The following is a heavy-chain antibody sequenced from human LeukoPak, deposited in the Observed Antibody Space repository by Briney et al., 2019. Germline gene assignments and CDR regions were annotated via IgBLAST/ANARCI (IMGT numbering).Heavy chain of an antibody. D-gene: IGHD2-15*01. V-gene: IGHV3-23*01. CDR1: GFTFSRNG. Sequence: GALRLSCAASGFTFSRNGMTWVRQAPGKGLEWVSAISGTGGSTYYADSVKGRFTISRDNAKNSLYLQMNSLRAEDTAVYYCARDRIWGQGTLVTVSS. CDR2: ISGTGGST. CDR3: ARDRI. J-gene: IGHJ4*02.